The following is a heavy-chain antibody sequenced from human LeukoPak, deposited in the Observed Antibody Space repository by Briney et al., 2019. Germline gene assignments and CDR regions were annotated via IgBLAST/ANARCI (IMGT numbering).Heavy chain of an antibody. CDR3: TRRIAVAGGIWWFDP. J-gene: IGHJ5*02. CDR1: GFTFSGSA. Sequence: GGSLRLSCAASGFTFSGSAMHWVRQASGKGLEWVGRIRSKANSYVTAYAASVKGRFTISRDDSKNTAYLQMNSLKTEDTAVYYCTRRIAVAGGIWWFDPWGQGTLVTVSS. D-gene: IGHD6-19*01. CDR2: IRSKANSYVT. V-gene: IGHV3-73*01.